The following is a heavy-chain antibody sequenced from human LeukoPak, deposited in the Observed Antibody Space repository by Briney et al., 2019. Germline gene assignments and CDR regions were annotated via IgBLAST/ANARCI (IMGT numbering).Heavy chain of an antibody. D-gene: IGHD1-7*01. V-gene: IGHV4-59*12. J-gene: IGHJ6*03. CDR2: IYYSGST. CDR3: ARDPSSYNWNYGALFYYCYYMDV. CDR1: GASMSSYY. Sequence: SETLSLTCTVSGASMSSYYWTWIRQPPGKGLEWIGYIYYSGSTNYNPSLQSRVTISVDTSKNQFSLKLSSVTAADTAVYYCARDPSSYNWNYGALFYYCYYMDVWGKGTTVTVSS.